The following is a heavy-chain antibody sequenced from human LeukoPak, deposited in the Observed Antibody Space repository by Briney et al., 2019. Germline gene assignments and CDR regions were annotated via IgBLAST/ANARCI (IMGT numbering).Heavy chain of an antibody. V-gene: IGHV4-34*01. D-gene: IGHD6-13*01. CDR3: ARDGGYSSSWSSLFFDY. CDR2: INHSGST. J-gene: IGHJ4*02. Sequence: PSETLSLTCAVYGGSFSGYYWSWIRQPPGKGLEWIGEINHSGSTNYNPSLKSRVTTSVDTSKNQFSLKLSSVTAADTAVYYCARDGGYSSSWSSLFFDYWGQGTLVTVSS. CDR1: GGSFSGYY.